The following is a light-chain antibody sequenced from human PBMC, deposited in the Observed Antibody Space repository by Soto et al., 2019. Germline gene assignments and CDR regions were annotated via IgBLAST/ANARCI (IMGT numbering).Light chain of an antibody. V-gene: IGLV2-14*01. CDR3: SSYASNNTLV. CDR2: EVR. J-gene: IGLJ2*01. Sequence: QSVLTQPASVSGSPGQSITISCAGTMRDVGAYNLVSWYQQHPGRAPQLIIYEVRNRPSGISFRFSGSKSGNTASLTISGLQAEDEADYYCSSYASNNTLVFGGGTKLTVL. CDR1: MRDVGAYNL.